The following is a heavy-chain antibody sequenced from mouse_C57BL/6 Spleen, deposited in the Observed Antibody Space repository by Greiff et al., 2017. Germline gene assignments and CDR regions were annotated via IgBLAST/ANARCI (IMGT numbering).Heavy chain of an antibody. CDR1: GFSLTSYG. CDR2: IWSAGST. D-gene: IGHD1-1*01. V-gene: IGHV2-6*03. Sequence: QVQLQQSGPGLVAPSQSLSITCTVSGFSLTSYGVHWVRQPPGKGLEWLVVIWSAGSTTYNSALKSRLSISKDNSKSQVFLKMNSLQTDDTAMYYCASSSNYYGSLDYWGQGTTLTVSS. J-gene: IGHJ2*01. CDR3: ASSSNYYGSLDY.